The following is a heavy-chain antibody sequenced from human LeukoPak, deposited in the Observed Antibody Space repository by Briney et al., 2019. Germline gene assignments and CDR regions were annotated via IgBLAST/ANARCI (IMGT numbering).Heavy chain of an antibody. D-gene: IGHD3-10*01. CDR2: IYSGGST. CDR3: ARSFYGSGSPSDY. CDR1: GFTVSSNY. J-gene: IGHJ4*02. V-gene: IGHV3-53*01. Sequence: PGGSLRLSCAASGFTVSSNYMSWVRQAPGKGLEWVSVIYSGGSTYYADSVKGRFTISRDNSKNTLYLQMNSLRAEDTAVYYCARSFYGSGSPSDYWGQGTLVTVSS.